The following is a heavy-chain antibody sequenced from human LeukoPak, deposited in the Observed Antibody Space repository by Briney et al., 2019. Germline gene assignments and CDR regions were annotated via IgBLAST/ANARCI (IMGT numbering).Heavy chain of an antibody. CDR1: GYSFTSYW. Sequence: GESLQISCKGSGYSFTSYWIGWVRQMPGKGLEWMGIIYPGDSDTRYSPSFQGQVTISADKSISTAYLQWSSLKASDTAMYYCAVLTLGYCSGGSCYSSDYWGQGTLVTVSS. V-gene: IGHV5-51*01. J-gene: IGHJ4*02. CDR2: IYPGDSDT. D-gene: IGHD2-15*01. CDR3: AVLTLGYCSGGSCYSSDY.